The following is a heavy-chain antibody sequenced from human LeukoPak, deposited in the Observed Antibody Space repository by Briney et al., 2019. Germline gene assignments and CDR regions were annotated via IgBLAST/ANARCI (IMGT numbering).Heavy chain of an antibody. J-gene: IGHJ4*02. D-gene: IGHD2-2*01. CDR2: IYYSGST. V-gene: IGHV4-39*07. Sequence: SETLSLTCTVSGGSISSSSYYWGWIRQPPGKGLEWIGSIYYSGSTYYNPSLKSRVAISVDTSKNQFSLKLSSVTAADTAVYYCARRRRSTSWCYVFDYWGQGTLVTVSS. CDR1: GGSISSSSYY. CDR3: ARRRRSTSWCYVFDY.